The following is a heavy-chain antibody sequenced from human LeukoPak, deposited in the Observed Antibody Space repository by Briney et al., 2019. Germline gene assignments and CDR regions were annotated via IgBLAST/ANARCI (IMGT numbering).Heavy chain of an antibody. CDR1: GGSITSYY. V-gene: IGHV4-59*12. CDR3: ARPEYYDSSGYYL. J-gene: IGHJ4*02. D-gene: IGHD3-22*01. Sequence: SETLSLTCTVSGGSITSYYWSWIRQPPGKGLEWLGYIYYSGSTNYNPSLKSRVTISVDTSKNQFSLKLSSVTAADTAVYYCARPEYYDSSGYYLWGQGTLVTVSS. CDR2: IYYSGST.